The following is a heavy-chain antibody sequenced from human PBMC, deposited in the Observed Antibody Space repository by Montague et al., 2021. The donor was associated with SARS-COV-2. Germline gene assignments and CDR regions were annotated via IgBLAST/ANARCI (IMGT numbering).Heavy chain of an antibody. J-gene: IGHJ5*02. Sequence: SETLSLTCTVSGGSISSYYWSWIRQPPGKGLEWIGYIYYSGSTNYNPSLKSRVTISVDTSKNQFSLKLSSVTAADTAVYYCARAQTNRIRIFEVVEEFDPWGQGTLVTVSS. CDR1: GGSISSYY. CDR3: ARAQTNRIRIFEVVEEFDP. V-gene: IGHV4-59*01. CDR2: IYYSGST. D-gene: IGHD3-3*01.